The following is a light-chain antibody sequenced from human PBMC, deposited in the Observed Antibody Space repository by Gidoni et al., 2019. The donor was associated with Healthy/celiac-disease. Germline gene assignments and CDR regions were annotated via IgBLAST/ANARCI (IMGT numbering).Light chain of an antibody. Sequence: VLTPSPGTLSLSPGERATLSCRASQRVSSSYLAWYQQKPGQAPRLLIYGASSRATGIPDRFSGSGSGTDFTLTISRLEPEDFAVYYCQQYGSSPLTFGGGTKVEIK. CDR1: QRVSSSY. CDR2: GAS. J-gene: IGKJ4*01. V-gene: IGKV3-20*01. CDR3: QQYGSSPLT.